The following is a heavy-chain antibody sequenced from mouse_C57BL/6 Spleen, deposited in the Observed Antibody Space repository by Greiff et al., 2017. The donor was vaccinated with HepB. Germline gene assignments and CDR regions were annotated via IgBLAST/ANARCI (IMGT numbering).Heavy chain of an antibody. CDR2: INPSSGYT. D-gene: IGHD1-1*01. J-gene: IGHJ1*03. V-gene: IGHV1-7*01. CDR3: ARGVDYGSSNWYFDV. Sequence: VQLQQSGAELAKPGASVKLSCKASGYTFTSYWMHWVKQRPGQGLEWIGYINPSSGYTKYNQKFKDKATLTAAKSSSTAYMQLSSLTYEDSAVFYCARGVDYGSSNWYFDVWGTGTTVTVSS. CDR1: GYTFTSYW.